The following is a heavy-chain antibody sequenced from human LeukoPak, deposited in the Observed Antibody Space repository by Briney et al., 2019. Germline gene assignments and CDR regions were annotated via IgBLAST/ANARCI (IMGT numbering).Heavy chain of an antibody. CDR1: GFTFSSYW. Sequence: PGGSLRLSCAASGFTFSSYWMSWVRQAPGKGLEWVANIKQDGSEKYYVDSVKGRFTISRDNAKNSLYLQMNSLRAEDTAVYYCARDPRSGSYPDWFDPWGQGTLVTVSS. CDR3: ARDPRSGSYPDWFDP. D-gene: IGHD1-26*01. CDR2: IKQDGSEK. J-gene: IGHJ5*02. V-gene: IGHV3-7*01.